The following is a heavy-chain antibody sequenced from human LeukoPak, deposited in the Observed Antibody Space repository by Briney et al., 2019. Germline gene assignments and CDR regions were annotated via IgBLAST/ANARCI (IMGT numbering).Heavy chain of an antibody. CDR1: GGSTSSYY. D-gene: IGHD5-12*01. CDR3: ARANPDIVATQYYFDY. CDR2: IYYSGST. J-gene: IGHJ4*02. Sequence: SETLSLTCTVSGGSTSSYYWSLIRQPAGKGLEWIGYIYYSGSTNYNPSLKSRVTISVDTSKNQFSLKLSSVTAADTAVYYCARANPDIVATQYYFDYWGQGTLVTVSS. V-gene: IGHV4-59*01.